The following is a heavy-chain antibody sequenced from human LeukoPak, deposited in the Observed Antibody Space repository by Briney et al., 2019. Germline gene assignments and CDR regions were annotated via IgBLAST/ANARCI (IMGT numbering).Heavy chain of an antibody. CDR1: GFTFRNAW. J-gene: IGHJ3*01. V-gene: IGHV3-15*01. CDR3: TTSRLKRASGEYWDAFGL. Sequence: GGSLRLSCAASGFTFRNAWMTWVRQAPGQGLEWVGRIKSQNDGGTPDYAAPVKGRFTISRDDSKNTLCLQMNGLKSEDTAMYYCTTSRLKRASGEYWDAFGLWGQGTMVTV. CDR2: IKSQNDGGTP. D-gene: IGHD2-8*02.